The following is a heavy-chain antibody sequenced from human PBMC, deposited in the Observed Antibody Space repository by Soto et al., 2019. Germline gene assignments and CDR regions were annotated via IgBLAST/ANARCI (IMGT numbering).Heavy chain of an antibody. D-gene: IGHD4-17*01. V-gene: IGHV4-34*01. J-gene: IGHJ5*02. CDR2: INHSGST. Sequence: SETLSLTCAVYGGSFSGYYWSWIRQPPGKGLEWIGEINHSGSTNYNPSLKSRVTISVDTSKNQFSLKLSSVTAADTAVYYCARSFVTTRGVNWFDPWGQGTLVTVSS. CDR1: GGSFSGYY. CDR3: ARSFVTTRGVNWFDP.